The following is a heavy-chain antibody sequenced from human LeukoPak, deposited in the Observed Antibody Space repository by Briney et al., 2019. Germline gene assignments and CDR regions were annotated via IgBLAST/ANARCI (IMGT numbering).Heavy chain of an antibody. J-gene: IGHJ4*02. CDR1: GGSLSGYY. Sequence: SETLSLTCTVSGGSLSGYYWSWIRQPPGKGLEWVGYIYHSGSTNYNPSLKSRVTISLDTSKNQFSLKLSSVSAADTAVYYCARDGGATAYFDYWGQGTLVTVSS. CDR3: ARDGGATAYFDY. V-gene: IGHV4-59*01. D-gene: IGHD1-26*01. CDR2: IYHSGST.